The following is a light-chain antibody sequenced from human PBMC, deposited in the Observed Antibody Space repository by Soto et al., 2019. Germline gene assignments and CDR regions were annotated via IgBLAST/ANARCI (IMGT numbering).Light chain of an antibody. V-gene: IGKV1-39*01. CDR1: QSISSY. Sequence: DIQMTQSPSSLSASVGDRVTITCRASQSISSYLNWYQQKPGKAPKLLIYAASSLQSGVPSRFSGSGSGTDLTLTISSLQPEDFATYYGKKSYSTPPTLGQGTKREIK. CDR3: KKSYSTPPT. CDR2: AAS. J-gene: IGKJ2*01.